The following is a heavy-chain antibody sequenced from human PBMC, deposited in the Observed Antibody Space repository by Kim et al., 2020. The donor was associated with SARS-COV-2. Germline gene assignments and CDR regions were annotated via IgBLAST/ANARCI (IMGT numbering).Heavy chain of an antibody. CDR1: GFTFSSYS. Sequence: GGSLRLSCAASGFTFSSYSMNWVRQAPGKGLEWVSSISSSSSYIYYADSVKGRFTISRDNAKNSLYLQMNSLRAEDTAVYYCARVLRREYYYDSSGYYVWGQGTLVTVSS. D-gene: IGHD3-22*01. CDR2: ISSSSSYI. J-gene: IGHJ4*02. V-gene: IGHV3-21*01. CDR3: ARVLRREYYYDSSGYYV.